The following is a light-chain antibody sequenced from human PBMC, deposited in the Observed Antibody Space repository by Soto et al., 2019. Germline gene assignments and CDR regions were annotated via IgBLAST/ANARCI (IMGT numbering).Light chain of an antibody. V-gene: IGKV1-39*01. CDR2: AAS. CDR3: QQSYRTPIT. Sequence: DIQLTQSPSPLSASVGDRVAITCLASQIISTYLNWYQQKPGKAPKVLIYAASNLQSGVPPRFSGSGSGTDFTLTISSLQPEDVATYFCQQSYRTPITFGQGTRLEIK. CDR1: QIISTY. J-gene: IGKJ5*01.